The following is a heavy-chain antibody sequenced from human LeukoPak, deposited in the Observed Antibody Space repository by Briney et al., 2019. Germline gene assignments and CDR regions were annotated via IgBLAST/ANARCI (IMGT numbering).Heavy chain of an antibody. J-gene: IGHJ4*02. CDR3: ASGRDIAVAGPGGYFDY. CDR1: GFIFSDYH. V-gene: IGHV3-11*01. Sequence: GGSLRLSCAASGFIFSDYHMIWIRQAPGKGLEWVSYISPGGDIIYFADYVKGRFTISRDNAKNSMFLQMNSLTAEDTAVYYCASGRDIAVAGPGGYFDYWGQGTLVTVSS. CDR2: ISPGGDII. D-gene: IGHD6-19*01.